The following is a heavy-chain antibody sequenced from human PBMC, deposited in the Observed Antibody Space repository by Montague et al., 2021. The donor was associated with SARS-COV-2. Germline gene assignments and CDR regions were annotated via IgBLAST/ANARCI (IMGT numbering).Heavy chain of an antibody. J-gene: IGHJ4*02. D-gene: IGHD6-19*01. Sequence: TLSLTCTVSGGSISSGGYYWSWIRQHPGKGLEWIGYIYYSGSTYYNPSLKSRVTISIDTSKNQLSLKLSSVTAADTDVYYCACYVDSIGWLNPRCAGTFDYWGQGTLVTVSS. CDR3: ACYVDSIGWLNPRCAGTFDY. CDR2: IYYSGST. V-gene: IGHV4-31*03. CDR1: GGSISSGGYY.